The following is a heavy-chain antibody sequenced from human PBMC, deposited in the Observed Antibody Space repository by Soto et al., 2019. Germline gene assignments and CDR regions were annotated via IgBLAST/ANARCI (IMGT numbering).Heavy chain of an antibody. D-gene: IGHD3-9*01. V-gene: IGHV1-18*01. Sequence: ASVKVSCKASGYTFTSYGISWVRQAPGQGLEWMGWISAYNGNTNYAQKLQGRVTMTTDTSTSTAYMELRSLRSDDTAVYYCARVSRFDYDIFVPDYYYGMDVWGQGTTVTVSS. J-gene: IGHJ6*02. CDR3: ARVSRFDYDIFVPDYYYGMDV. CDR2: ISAYNGNT. CDR1: GYTFTSYG.